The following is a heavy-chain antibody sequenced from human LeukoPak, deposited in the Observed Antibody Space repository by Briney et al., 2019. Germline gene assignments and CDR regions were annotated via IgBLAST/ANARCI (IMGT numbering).Heavy chain of an antibody. J-gene: IGHJ5*02. CDR2: IYYSGST. D-gene: IGHD6-19*01. CDR1: GGSISSYY. CDR3: ARHSYSSGWFWFDT. Sequence: PSETLSLNCSVSGGSISSYYWSWIRQPPGKGLEWIGYIYYSGSTNYNPSLKSRVTISVDTSKNQFSLKLSPVTAADTAVYSCARHSYSSGWFWFDTWGQGTLVTVSS. V-gene: IGHV4-59*08.